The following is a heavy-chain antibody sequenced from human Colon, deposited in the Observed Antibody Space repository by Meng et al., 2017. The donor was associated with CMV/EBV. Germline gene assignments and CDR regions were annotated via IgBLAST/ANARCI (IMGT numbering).Heavy chain of an antibody. CDR1: GFTFSSYG. D-gene: IGHD2-21*02. J-gene: IGHJ6*02. CDR3: ARDRVVTPLFTSYYYGMDV. CDR2: ITTASLYT. Sequence: GESLKISCAASGFTFSSYGMNWVRQAPGKGLEWVSSITTASLYTYYADSVRGRFTISRDNANSSVYLHMTTLRAEDTAVYYCARDRVVTPLFTSYYYGMDVWGQGTTVTVSS. V-gene: IGHV3-21*01.